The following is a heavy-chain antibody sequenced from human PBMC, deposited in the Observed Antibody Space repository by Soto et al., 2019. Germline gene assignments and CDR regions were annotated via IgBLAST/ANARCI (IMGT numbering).Heavy chain of an antibody. V-gene: IGHV4-39*01. CDR1: GGSISSSSYY. Sequence: PSETLSLTCTVSGGSISSSSYYWGWIRHPPGKGLEWIGSIYYSGSTYYNPSLKSRVTISVDTSKNQFSLKLSSVTAADTAVYYCARHWTGYSSSWYIEHYYYGMDVWGQGTTVTVSS. CDR2: IYYSGST. J-gene: IGHJ6*02. D-gene: IGHD6-13*01. CDR3: ARHWTGYSSSWYIEHYYYGMDV.